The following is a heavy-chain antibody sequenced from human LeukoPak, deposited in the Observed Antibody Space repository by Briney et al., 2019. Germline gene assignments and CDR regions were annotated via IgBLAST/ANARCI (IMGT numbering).Heavy chain of an antibody. Sequence: SETLSLTCAVSGDSISSSHWWSWVRRSPGKGLEWIGEIYHSGNTNYNPSLKSRVTISVDTSKNQFSLKLSSVTAADTAVYYCARGDLGPWYNWNYVNAFDIWGQGTMVTVSS. CDR1: GDSISSSHW. D-gene: IGHD1-7*01. CDR2: IYHSGNT. J-gene: IGHJ3*02. CDR3: ARGDLGPWYNWNYVNAFDI. V-gene: IGHV4-4*02.